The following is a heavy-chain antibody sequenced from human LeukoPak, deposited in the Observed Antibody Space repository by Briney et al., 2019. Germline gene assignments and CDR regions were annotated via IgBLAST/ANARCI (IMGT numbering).Heavy chain of an antibody. CDR2: IKSDGSST. D-gene: IGHD3-3*01. Sequence: GGSLRLSCAASGFTFSSYWMHWVRQAPGKGLVWVSRIKSDGSSTSYADPVQGRFTISRDNAKNTLYLQMNSLRAEDTAVYFCARDAFGVDKSPFWGQGTLVTVSS. CDR3: ARDAFGVDKSPF. J-gene: IGHJ4*02. V-gene: IGHV3-74*01. CDR1: GFTFSSYW.